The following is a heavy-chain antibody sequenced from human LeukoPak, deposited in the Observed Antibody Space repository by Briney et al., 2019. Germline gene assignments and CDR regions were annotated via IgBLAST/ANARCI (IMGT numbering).Heavy chain of an antibody. CDR3: ASLDSSGYFNFDY. J-gene: IGHJ4*02. CDR1: GGSISSSNYY. Sequence: SETLSLTCIVSGGSISSSNYYWGWIRQSPGKGLEWIGSIYSRGSTYYNPSLKSRVTISVDTSKNQFSLKLSSVTAADTAVYYCASLDSSGYFNFDYWGQGTLVTVSS. D-gene: IGHD3-22*01. CDR2: IYSRGST. V-gene: IGHV4-39*01.